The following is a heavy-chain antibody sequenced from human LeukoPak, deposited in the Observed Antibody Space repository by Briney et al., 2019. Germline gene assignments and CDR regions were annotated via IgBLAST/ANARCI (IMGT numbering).Heavy chain of an antibody. V-gene: IGHV1-18*01. D-gene: IGHD3-22*01. CDR2: ISAYNGHT. CDR3: ARGGITMIVDYYFDS. J-gene: IGHJ4*02. Sequence: ASVKVSCKASGYTFITYGISWVRQAPGQGLEWMGWISAYNGHTNYAQKLQGRVTMTTDTSTSTAYMELRSLRSDDTAVYYCARGGITMIVDYYFDSWGQGTLVTVSS. CDR1: GYTFITYG.